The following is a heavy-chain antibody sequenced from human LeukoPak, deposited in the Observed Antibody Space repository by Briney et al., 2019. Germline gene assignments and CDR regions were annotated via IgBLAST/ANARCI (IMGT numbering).Heavy chain of an antibody. CDR1: GGSISSTSYY. Sequence: SETLSLTCSVSGGSISSTSYYWGWIRQPPGKGLEWIGSIYYSGSTYYNPSLKSRLTISVDTSKNQFSLNLTSVTAADTAVYYCARAMSIAARLQTIFDYWGQGTLVTVSS. D-gene: IGHD6-6*01. CDR3: ARAMSIAARLQTIFDY. J-gene: IGHJ4*02. CDR2: IYYSGST. V-gene: IGHV4-39*01.